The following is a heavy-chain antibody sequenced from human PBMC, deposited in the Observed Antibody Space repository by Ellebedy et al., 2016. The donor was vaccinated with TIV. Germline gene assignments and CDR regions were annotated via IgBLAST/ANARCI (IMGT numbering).Heavy chain of an antibody. V-gene: IGHV1-2*02. CDR2: INPNSGGT. D-gene: IGHD1-1*01. Sequence: ASVKVSCKASGYTFTGYYMHWVRQAPGQGLEWMGWINPNSGGTNYAQKFQGRATMTRDTSISTAYMDLSRLRSDDPAVYYCARDPPGTGDSYFDLWGRGTLVTVSS. J-gene: IGHJ2*01. CDR3: ARDPPGTGDSYFDL. CDR1: GYTFTGYY.